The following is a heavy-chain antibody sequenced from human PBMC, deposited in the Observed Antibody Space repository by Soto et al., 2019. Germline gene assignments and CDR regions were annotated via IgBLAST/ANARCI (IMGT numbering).Heavy chain of an antibody. CDR3: ARDGGDCGYRLTYYYYIGMDV. Sequence: QVQLVQSGAEEKQPGASVRVSCKASGYAFSSYAMHWVRQAPGQRLEWMGWINIGSGNTEYSQNFQDRITITGYTSASTVYMELSSMRSEDTAVYYCARDGGDCGYRLTYYYYIGMDVWGQGTTVTVSS. D-gene: IGHD2-21*02. CDR1: GYAFSSYA. CDR2: INIGSGNT. J-gene: IGHJ6*02. V-gene: IGHV1-3*05.